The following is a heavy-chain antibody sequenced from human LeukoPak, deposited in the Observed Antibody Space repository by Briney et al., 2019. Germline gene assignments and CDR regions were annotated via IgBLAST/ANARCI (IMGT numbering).Heavy chain of an antibody. CDR3: IEDSSGYYSDY. J-gene: IGHJ4*02. Sequence: GGSLRLSCAASGFTFSSYAMSWVRQAPGKGLEWVSAISGSGGSTYYADSVKGRFTISRDNSKNTLYLQMNSLRAEDTAVYYCIEDSSGYYSDYWGQGTLVTVSS. CDR1: GFTFSSYA. CDR2: ISGSGGST. V-gene: IGHV3-23*01. D-gene: IGHD3-22*01.